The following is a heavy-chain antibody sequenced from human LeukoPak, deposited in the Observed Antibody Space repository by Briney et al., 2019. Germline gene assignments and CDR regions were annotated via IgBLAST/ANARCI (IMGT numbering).Heavy chain of an antibody. D-gene: IGHD6-6*01. CDR2: INPNSGGT. J-gene: IGHJ5*02. Sequence: ASVEVSCKASGYTFTGYYMLWVRQAPGQGLEWMGWINPNSGGTNYAQKFQGRVTMTRDTSISTAYMELSRLRSDDTAVYYCARDMKYSSSPGGYNWFDPWGQGTLVTVSS. CDR1: GYTFTGYY. CDR3: ARDMKYSSSPGGYNWFDP. V-gene: IGHV1-2*02.